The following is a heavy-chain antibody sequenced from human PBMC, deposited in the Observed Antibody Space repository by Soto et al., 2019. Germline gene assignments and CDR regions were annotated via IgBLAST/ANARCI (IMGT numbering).Heavy chain of an antibody. D-gene: IGHD1-26*01. V-gene: IGHV1-2*02. CDR1: GYTFTGYY. J-gene: IGHJ4*02. CDR2: INPDSGGT. Sequence: ASVKVSCKASGYTFTGYYMHWVRQAPGQGLEWMGWINPDSGGTNYAQKFQGRVTMTRDTSISTAYMELSRLRSDDTAVYYCATVGATTDPFDYWGQGTLVTSPQ. CDR3: ATVGATTDPFDY.